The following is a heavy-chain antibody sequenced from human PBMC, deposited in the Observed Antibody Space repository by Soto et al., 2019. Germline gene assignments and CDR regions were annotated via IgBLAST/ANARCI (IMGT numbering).Heavy chain of an antibody. CDR3: ARNRAYYDFWSGYYNRYYYYGMDV. CDR2: MNPNSGNT. Sequence: ASVKVSCKASGYTFTSYDISWVRQATGQGLEWMGWMNPNSGNTGYAQKFQGRVTMTRNTSISTAYMELSSLRSEDTAVYYCARNRAYYDFWSGYYNRYYYYGMDVWGQGTTVTVSS. J-gene: IGHJ6*02. CDR1: GYTFTSYD. D-gene: IGHD3-3*01. V-gene: IGHV1-8*01.